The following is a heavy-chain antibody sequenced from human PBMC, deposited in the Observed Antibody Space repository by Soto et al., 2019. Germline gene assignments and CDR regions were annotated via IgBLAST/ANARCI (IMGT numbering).Heavy chain of an antibody. CDR1: GFSLTTRGVG. Sequence: QITLKESGPTLVKPTQTLTLTCTFSGFSLTTRGVGVGWIRQPPGKALECLALIYWDDDKRYSPSLQSRLSITYDTSKNQVVLTMTNVHPVDTATYYCAHIPNYYQYDWFDPWVQGTLVSVSS. CDR3: AHIPNYYQYDWFDP. CDR2: IYWDDDK. D-gene: IGHD3-16*01. J-gene: IGHJ5*02. V-gene: IGHV2-5*02.